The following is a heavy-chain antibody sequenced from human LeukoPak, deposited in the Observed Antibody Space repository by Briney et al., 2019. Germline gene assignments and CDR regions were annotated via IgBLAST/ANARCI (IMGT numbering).Heavy chain of an antibody. CDR3: AREEMATSHWFDP. D-gene: IGHD5-24*01. Sequence: SVKVSCKASGYTFTSYGISWVRQAPGQGLEWMGRIIPILGIANYAQKFQGRVTITADKSTSTAYMELSSLRSEDTAVYYCAREEMATSHWFDPWGQGTLVTVSS. V-gene: IGHV1-69*04. CDR1: GYTFTSYG. CDR2: IIPILGIA. J-gene: IGHJ5*02.